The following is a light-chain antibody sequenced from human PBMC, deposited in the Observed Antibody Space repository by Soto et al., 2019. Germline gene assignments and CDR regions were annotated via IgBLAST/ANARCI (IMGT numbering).Light chain of an antibody. CDR2: EVT. J-gene: IGLJ1*01. V-gene: IGLV2-8*01. CDR1: SSDVGRYNY. CDR3: CSYAGSKNGV. Sequence: QSALTQPPSASGSPGQSVTISCTGTSSDVGRYNYVSWYQQHPGKAPKLMIYEVTKRPSGVPDRFSGSKSGNTASLTVSGLQAEDEADYYCCSYAGSKNGVFGTGTKVT.